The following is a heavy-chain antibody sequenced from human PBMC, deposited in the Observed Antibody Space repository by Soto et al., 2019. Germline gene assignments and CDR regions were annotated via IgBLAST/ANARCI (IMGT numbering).Heavy chain of an antibody. CDR1: GFTFSSYG. Sequence: QVQLVESGGGVVQPGRSLRLSCAASGFTFSSYGMHWVRQAPGKGLEWVAVIWYDGSNKYYADSVKGRFTISRDNSENTLYLQMNSLRAEDTAVYYCARSSFWGDSDPDYWGQGTLVTVSS. D-gene: IGHD3-3*01. CDR3: ARSSFWGDSDPDY. J-gene: IGHJ4*02. V-gene: IGHV3-33*01. CDR2: IWYDGSNK.